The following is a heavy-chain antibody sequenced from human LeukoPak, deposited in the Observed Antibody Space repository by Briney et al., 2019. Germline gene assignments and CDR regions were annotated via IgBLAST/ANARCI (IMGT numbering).Heavy chain of an antibody. Sequence: GGSLRLSCAASGFTFSSYGISWVRQAPGKGLEWVSGSINNDGTTYYADSVKGRFTISRDNSKVTLFLQMNSLRAEDTALYYCARRGDSDTSVYSLQYWGQGALVTVSS. CDR3: ARRGDSDTSVYSLQY. V-gene: IGHV3-23*01. J-gene: IGHJ4*02. D-gene: IGHD3-22*01. CDR1: GFTFSSYG. CDR2: SINNDGTT.